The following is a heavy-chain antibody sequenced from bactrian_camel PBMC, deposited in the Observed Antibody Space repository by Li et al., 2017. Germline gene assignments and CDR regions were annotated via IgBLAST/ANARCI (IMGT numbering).Heavy chain of an antibody. CDR3: AADSRWFVAGAELVGLFDH. J-gene: IGHJ4*01. CDR1: GFTFSRYY. D-gene: IGHD6*01. Sequence: VQLVESGGGLVQPGGSLRLSCAADGFTFSRYYMSWVRQAPGKGLEWVSSICKDGSNTYYTDSVKGRFTISRDNAKNSLYLQMNNLKPEDTAMYYCAADSRWFVAGAELVGLFDHRGQGTQVTVS. V-gene: IGHV3-2*01. CDR2: ICKDGSNT.